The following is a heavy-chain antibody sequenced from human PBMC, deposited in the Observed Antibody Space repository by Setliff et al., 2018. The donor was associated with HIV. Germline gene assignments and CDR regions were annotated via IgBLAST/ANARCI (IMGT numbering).Heavy chain of an antibody. CDR2: INPSGGST. CDR3: ARGHDNKYYYFYYMDV. V-gene: IGHV1-46*01. J-gene: IGHJ6*03. Sequence: ASVKVSCKASGYTFTSYYMHWVRQAPGQGLEWMGIINPSGGSTSYAQKFQGRVTITADESTSTAYMELSSLRSEDTAVYYCARGHDNKYYYFYYMDVWGKGTTVTVSS. D-gene: IGHD3-9*01. CDR1: GYTFTSYY.